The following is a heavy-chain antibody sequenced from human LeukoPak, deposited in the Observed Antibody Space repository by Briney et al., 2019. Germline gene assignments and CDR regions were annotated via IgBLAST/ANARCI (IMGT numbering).Heavy chain of an antibody. CDR3: ARRVTTRLPFRY. J-gene: IGHJ4*02. CDR1: GGSFSDYR. CDR2: INHSGST. V-gene: IGHV4-34*01. D-gene: IGHD4-17*01. Sequence: PETLSLTCAVYGGSFSDYRWSWIRQPPGKGLEWIGEINHSGSTNYNPSLKSRVTISVDTSKKQFSLKLTSVTAADTAVYYCARRVTTRLPFRYWGQGTLVTVSS.